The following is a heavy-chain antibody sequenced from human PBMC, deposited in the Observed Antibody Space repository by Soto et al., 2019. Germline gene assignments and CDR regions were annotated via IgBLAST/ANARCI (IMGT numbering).Heavy chain of an antibody. CDR3: ARDGAGGKDYYYYGMDV. J-gene: IGHJ6*02. V-gene: IGHV3-30*03. CDR1: RFIFISYG. CDR2: TSYDGSNK. Sequence: QVQLVESGGGVVQPGRSLRLSCAAPRFIFISYGMHWVRQAPGKGLEWLAVTSYDGSNKYYADSVKGRFTISRDNSKNTLYLQMNSLRAEDTAVYYCARDGAGGKDYYYYGMDVWGQGTTVTVSS. D-gene: IGHD2-15*01.